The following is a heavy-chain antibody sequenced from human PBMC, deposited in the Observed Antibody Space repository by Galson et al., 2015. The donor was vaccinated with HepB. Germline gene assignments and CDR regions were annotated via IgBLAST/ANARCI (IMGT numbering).Heavy chain of an antibody. D-gene: IGHD3-10*01. CDR1: GYTFTSYA. CDR2: INAGNGNT. V-gene: IGHV1-3*01. Sequence: SVKVSCKASGYTFTSYAMHWVRQAPGQRLEWMGWINAGNGNTKYSQKFQGRVIITRDTSASTAYMELSSLRSEDTAVYYCASPLPYYGSGSYYGGSFDYWGQGTLVTVSS. J-gene: IGHJ4*02. CDR3: ASPLPYYGSGSYYGGSFDY.